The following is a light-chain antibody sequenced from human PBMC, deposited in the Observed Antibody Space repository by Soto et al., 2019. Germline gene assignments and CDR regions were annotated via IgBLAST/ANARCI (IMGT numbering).Light chain of an antibody. CDR3: QQSYRTPLT. CDR2: DAS. Sequence: DIQMTQSPSLLSVSVGDRVTITCRASETISHFLNWYQQKPGKAPKLLIYDASSLQSGVPSRFSGSGSGADFTLTISSLQPEDFAIYYCQQSYRTPLTFGGGTEVDVK. V-gene: IGKV1-39*01. CDR1: ETISHF. J-gene: IGKJ4*01.